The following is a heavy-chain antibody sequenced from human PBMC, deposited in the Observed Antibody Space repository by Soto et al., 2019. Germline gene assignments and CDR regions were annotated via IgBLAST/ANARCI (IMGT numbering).Heavy chain of an antibody. J-gene: IGHJ5*02. CDR2: ISSNGGST. V-gene: IGHV3-64D*06. D-gene: IGHD6-19*01. Sequence: GGSLRLSCSASGFTFSSYAMHWVRQAPGKGLEYVSAISSNGGSTYYADSVKGRFTISRDNSKNTLYLQMSSLRAEDTAVYYCVKALSVAGTRWFDPWGPGTLVTVSS. CDR3: VKALSVAGTRWFDP. CDR1: GFTFSSYA.